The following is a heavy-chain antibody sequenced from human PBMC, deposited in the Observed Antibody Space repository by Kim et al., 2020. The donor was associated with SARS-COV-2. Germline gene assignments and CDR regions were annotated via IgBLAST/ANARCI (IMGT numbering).Heavy chain of an antibody. CDR2: I. V-gene: IGHV3-48*02. J-gene: IGHJ3*02. Sequence: ISNADSVEGRFTISRDNAKNSLFLQMNSLRDEDTALYSCVRDHMGGALDMWGQGTMVTVSS. CDR3: VRDHMGGALDM. D-gene: IGHD3-16*01.